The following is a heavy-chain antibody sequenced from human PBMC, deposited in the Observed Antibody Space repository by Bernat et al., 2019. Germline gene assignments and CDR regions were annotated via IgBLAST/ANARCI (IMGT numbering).Heavy chain of an antibody. CDR3: ARDMVRGGYYYYGMDV. CDR1: GGSFSGYY. Sequence: QVQLQQWGAGLLKPSETLSLTCAVYGGSFSGYYWSWIRQPPGKGLEWIGEINHSGSTNYNPAPKIRVTISVDTSKNQCSLKLSSVSAADTAVYYCARDMVRGGYYYYGMDVWGQGNTVTVSS. D-gene: IGHD3-10*01. J-gene: IGHJ6*02. V-gene: IGHV4-34*01. CDR2: INHSGST.